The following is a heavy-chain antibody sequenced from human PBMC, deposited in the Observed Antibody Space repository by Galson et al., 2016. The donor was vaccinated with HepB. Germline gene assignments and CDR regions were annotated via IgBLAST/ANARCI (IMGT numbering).Heavy chain of an antibody. J-gene: IGHJ4*02. CDR2: INGGNDNT. CDR1: GFTFTNYA. CDR3: ASGNFDWLLLDY. D-gene: IGHD3-9*01. V-gene: IGHV1-3*01. Sequence: SVKVSCKASGFTFTNYAMHWVRQAPGQRLEWMGWINGGNDNTKYSQKFQGRVTITRDTSASTAYMELSSLTSEDTAVYYCASGNFDWLLLDYWGQGTLVTVSS.